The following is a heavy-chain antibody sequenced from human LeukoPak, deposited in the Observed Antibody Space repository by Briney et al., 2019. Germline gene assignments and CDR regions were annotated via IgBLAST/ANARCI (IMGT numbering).Heavy chain of an antibody. D-gene: IGHD3-10*01. CDR1: GFTFSDFW. CDR3: TKGRSNHY. CDR2: INQGGSEN. V-gene: IGHV3-7*01. J-gene: IGHJ4*02. Sequence: GGSLILSCAASGFTFSDFWMGWVRQAPGKGLEWVANINQGGSENYYVDSVKGRFTISRDNAKNSLYLQMNSLRAEDTAVYYCTKGRSNHYWGQGTLVTVST.